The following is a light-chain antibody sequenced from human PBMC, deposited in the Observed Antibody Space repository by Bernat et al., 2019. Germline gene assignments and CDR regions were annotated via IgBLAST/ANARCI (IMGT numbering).Light chain of an antibody. CDR3: QQSYSTHPVT. J-gene: IGKJ3*01. V-gene: IGKV1-39*01. CDR2: AAS. Sequence: DIQMTQSPSSLSASVGDRVTITCRASQSISSYLNWYQQKPGKAPKLLIYAASSLQSGVPSRFSGSGSGTDFTLTISSLQPEDFATYYCQQSYSTHPVTFGPWTKVDI. CDR1: QSISSY.